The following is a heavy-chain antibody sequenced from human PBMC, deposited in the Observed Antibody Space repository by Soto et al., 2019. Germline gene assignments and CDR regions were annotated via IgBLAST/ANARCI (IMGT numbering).Heavy chain of an antibody. CDR2: IYWDDDM. V-gene: IGHV2-5*02. Sequence: SGPTLVNPTETLTLTCTFSGFSLTTSGVGVGWIRQPPGKALEWLTLIYWDDDMRYSPSLKSRLTITKDTSKNQVVLTMTNMDPVDTATYYCAHRSDSSDSFDYWGQGTLVTVS. D-gene: IGHD3-22*01. J-gene: IGHJ4*02. CDR3: AHRSDSSDSFDY. CDR1: GFSLTTSGVG.